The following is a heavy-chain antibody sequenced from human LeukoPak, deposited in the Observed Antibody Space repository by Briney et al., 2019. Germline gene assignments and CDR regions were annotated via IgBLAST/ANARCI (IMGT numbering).Heavy chain of an antibody. V-gene: IGHV4-34*01. J-gene: IGHJ3*02. CDR2: INHSGST. CDR1: GGSFSGYY. D-gene: IGHD5-18*01. Sequence: PSETLSLTCAVYGGSFSGYYWSWIRQPPGKGLEWIGEINHSGSTNHNPSLKSRVTISVDTSKNQFSLKLSSVTAADTAVYYCARPKSRGYSYGLKAFDIWGQGTMVTVSS. CDR3: ARPKSRGYSYGLKAFDI.